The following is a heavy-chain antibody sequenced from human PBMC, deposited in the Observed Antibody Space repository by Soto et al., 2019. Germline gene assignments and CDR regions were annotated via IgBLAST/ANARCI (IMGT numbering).Heavy chain of an antibody. CDR3: ARNPKDFWSGYFFDH. D-gene: IGHD3-3*01. J-gene: IGHJ4*02. CDR1: GDSISAYY. Sequence: SETLSLTCTVSGDSISAYYWNWIRQSPGKGLEWIGYVHYSGSTNYNPSLERRVTISVASSKTQFSLKLTSVTTADTAVYFCARNPKDFWSGYFFDHWGQGALVTVSS. CDR2: VHYSGST. V-gene: IGHV4-59*01.